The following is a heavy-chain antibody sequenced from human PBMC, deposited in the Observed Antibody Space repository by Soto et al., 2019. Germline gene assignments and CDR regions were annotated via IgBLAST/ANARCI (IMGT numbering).Heavy chain of an antibody. Sequence: ASVKVSRKASGYTFTSYAMHWVRQAPGQRLEWMGWINAGNGNTKHSQKLQGRVTMTTDTSTSTAYMELRSLRSDDTAVYYCARESSSSCHDYWGQGTLVTVSS. V-gene: IGHV1-3*01. CDR3: ARESSSSCHDY. CDR2: INAGNGNT. D-gene: IGHD6-13*01. J-gene: IGHJ4*02. CDR1: GYTFTSYA.